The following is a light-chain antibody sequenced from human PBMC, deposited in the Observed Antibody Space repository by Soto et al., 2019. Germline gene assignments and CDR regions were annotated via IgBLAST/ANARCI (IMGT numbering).Light chain of an antibody. V-gene: IGKV3-11*01. J-gene: IGKJ5*01. CDR3: QQPSNWPPIT. CDR2: DAS. Sequence: ILLTQTPATLSFSPGESSTLSCRASQRVSSYLAWYQQRSGQAPRVLIYDASLRATGMPAMFSGSGSGTDFTLTISSLEPEDFAVYYCQQPSNWPPITFGQGTRLEI. CDR1: QRVSSY.